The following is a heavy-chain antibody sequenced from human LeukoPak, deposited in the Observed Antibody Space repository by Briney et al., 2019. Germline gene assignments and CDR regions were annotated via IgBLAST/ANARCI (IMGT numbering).Heavy chain of an antibody. CDR1: GGSISSYY. D-gene: IGHD1-26*01. Sequence: SETLSLTCTVSGGSISSYYWSWIRQPPGKGLECIGYIYYSGSTNYNPSLKSRVTISVDTSKNQFSLKLSSVTAADTAVYYCARLALDGGRLGEDYWGQGTLVTVSS. J-gene: IGHJ4*02. V-gene: IGHV4-59*01. CDR2: IYYSGST. CDR3: ARLALDGGRLGEDY.